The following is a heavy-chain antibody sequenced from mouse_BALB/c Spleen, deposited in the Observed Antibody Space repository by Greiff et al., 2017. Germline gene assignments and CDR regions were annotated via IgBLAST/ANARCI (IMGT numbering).Heavy chain of an antibody. CDR2: IYPGDGDT. CDR3: ARWRYFDY. V-gene: IGHV1-80*01. CDR1: GYAFSSYW. Sequence: VQRVESGAELVRPGSSVKISCKASGYAFSSYWMNWVKQRPGQGLEWIGQIYPGDGDTNYNGKFKGKATLTADKSSSTAYMQLSSLTSEDSAVYFCARWRYFDYWGQGTTLTVSS. J-gene: IGHJ2*01.